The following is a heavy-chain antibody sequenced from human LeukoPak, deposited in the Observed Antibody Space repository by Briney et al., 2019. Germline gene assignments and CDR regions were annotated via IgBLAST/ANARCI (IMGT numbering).Heavy chain of an antibody. V-gene: IGHV4-61*02. CDR1: GGSISSGSYY. D-gene: IGHD1-26*01. CDR3: ARDRATSGQAFDI. J-gene: IGHJ3*02. CDR2: IYTSGST. Sequence: PSETLSLTCTVSGGSISSGSYYWSWIRQPAGKGLEWIGRIYTSGSTNYNPSLKSRVTISVDTSKNQFSLKLSSVTAADTAVYYCARDRATSGQAFDIWGQGTMVTVSS.